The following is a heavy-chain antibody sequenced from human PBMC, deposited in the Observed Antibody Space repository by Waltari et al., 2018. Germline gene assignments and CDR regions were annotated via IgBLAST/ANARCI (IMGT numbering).Heavy chain of an antibody. V-gene: IGHV3-43*01. D-gene: IGHD4-17*01. Sequence: EVQLVQSGAVAAQPGGSLRLPCAASGFTFGRFTMHWVRQAPGQGLWWVAFINLFGDTNYADSVKGRFAISRDNSKSSVYLNIHDATFEDAGLYFCAKEADYPFPHFDHWGQGALVTVSS. CDR3: AKEADYPFPHFDH. CDR1: GFTFGRFT. J-gene: IGHJ4*02. CDR2: INLFGDT.